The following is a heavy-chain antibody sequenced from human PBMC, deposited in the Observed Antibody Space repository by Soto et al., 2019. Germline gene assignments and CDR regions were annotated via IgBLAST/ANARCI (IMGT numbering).Heavy chain of an antibody. CDR2: MYWDDDR. J-gene: IGHJ4*02. CDR3: AQSTPFDFKGYYFDY. V-gene: IGHV2-5*02. D-gene: IGHD3-9*01. CDR1: GFSLSTTPLG. Sequence: QITLKESGPTLVKPTQTLTLTCTLSGFSLSTTPLGVGWIRQPPGQALEWLALMYWDDDRRYIPSLKNRLTITKDSPGRQVVLTMTDMDPVDTGTYYCAQSTPFDFKGYYFDYWGPGILVTVSS.